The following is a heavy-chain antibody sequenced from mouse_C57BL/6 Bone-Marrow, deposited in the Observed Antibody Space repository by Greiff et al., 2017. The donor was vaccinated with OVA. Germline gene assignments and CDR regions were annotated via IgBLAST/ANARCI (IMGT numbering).Heavy chain of an antibody. V-gene: IGHV5-4*01. CDR3: ARDPPPYYYGSSPWFAY. Sequence: DVQLVESGGGLVKPGGSLKLSSAASGFTFSSYAMSWVRQTPEKRLEWVATISDGGSYTYYPDNVKGRFTISRDNAKNNLYLQMSHLKSEDTAMYYCARDPPPYYYGSSPWFAYWGQGTLVTVSA. J-gene: IGHJ3*01. CDR1: GFTFSSYA. CDR2: ISDGGSYT. D-gene: IGHD1-1*01.